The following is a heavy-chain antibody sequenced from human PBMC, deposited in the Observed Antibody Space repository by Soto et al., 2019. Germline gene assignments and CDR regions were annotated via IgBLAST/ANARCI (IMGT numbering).Heavy chain of an antibody. V-gene: IGHV5-51*01. CDR2: IYPGDSET. J-gene: IGHJ4*02. CDR1: GYDFARTW. D-gene: IGHD5-12*01. CDR3: ARLVGAYDSYFDH. Sequence: GESLMISCTASGYDFARTWIGWVRQLPDKGLDWLWIIYPGDSETRYSPSFRGQVTFSVDMSISTAYLQWSSLKTSDIAIYYCARLVGAYDSYFDHWGQGTRVTVSS.